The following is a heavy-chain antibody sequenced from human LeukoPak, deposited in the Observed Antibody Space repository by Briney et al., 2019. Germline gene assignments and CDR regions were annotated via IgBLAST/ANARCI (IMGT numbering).Heavy chain of an antibody. J-gene: IGHJ4*02. CDR3: ARSPTSCVSATCPVAYSGYDLDY. CDR2: VNHSGVT. CDR1: GGSFSDYY. Sequence: SEPLSLTCAAYGGSFSDYYWTWLRHPPGKRVEWVGEVNHSGVTNYNPSIKSRVTLSVDTLKNQFSLKVNSVTAADTAVYYCARSPTSCVSATCPVAYSGYDLDYWSRGMLVTVFS. D-gene: IGHD5-12*01. V-gene: IGHV4-34*01.